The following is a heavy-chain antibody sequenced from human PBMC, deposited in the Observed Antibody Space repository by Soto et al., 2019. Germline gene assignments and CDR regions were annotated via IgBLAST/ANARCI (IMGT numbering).Heavy chain of an antibody. Sequence: QITLKESGPTLVKPTQTLTLTCTFSGFSLNTRGMGVGWIRQPPGKALEWLALIFWDDDKRYTPSLKSRLTITKDTPQNKVVLTMTNMDPVDTATYYCTLSSAYSYADYWGQGTLVTVSS. CDR1: GFSLNTRGMG. J-gene: IGHJ4*02. D-gene: IGHD5-12*01. CDR3: TLSSAYSYADY. V-gene: IGHV2-5*02. CDR2: IFWDDDK.